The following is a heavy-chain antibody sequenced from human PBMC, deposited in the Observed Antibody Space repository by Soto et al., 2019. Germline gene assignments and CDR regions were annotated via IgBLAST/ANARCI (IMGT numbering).Heavy chain of an antibody. CDR2: ISPYNGTT. D-gene: IGHD1-1*01. CDR1: GYTFTTYG. V-gene: IGHV1-18*04. Sequence: GPSVKVSCKASGYTFTTYGISWVRQAPGQGLEWMGWISPYNGTTKYAEKFQGEMTMTTDTATSTAYMDLRSLRSDDTAVYYCARGGERDTGLNFYYYLHGMDAWGQGTRVTVSS. J-gene: IGHJ6*02. CDR3: ARGGERDTGLNFYYYLHGMDA.